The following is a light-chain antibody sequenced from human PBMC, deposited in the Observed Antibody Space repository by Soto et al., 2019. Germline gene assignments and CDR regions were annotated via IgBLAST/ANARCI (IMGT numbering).Light chain of an antibody. J-gene: IGKJ2*01. CDR3: QQYNNWPPYT. CDR1: QSVSSN. Sequence: EIVMTQSPATLSVSPGERATLSCRASQSVSSNLAWYQQKPGQAPRLLIYGASTRATGIPARFSGSGSGTEFTLTISSLQSEDFAVHYCQQYNNWPPYTFGQGTKVDSK. V-gene: IGKV3-15*01. CDR2: GAS.